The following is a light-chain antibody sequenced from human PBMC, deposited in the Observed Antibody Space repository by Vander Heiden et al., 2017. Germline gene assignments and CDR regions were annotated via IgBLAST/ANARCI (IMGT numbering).Light chain of an antibody. V-gene: IGKV1-39*01. CDR2: AAS. CDR3: KHRYSTPSYT. J-gene: IGKJ2*01. CDR1: QSISSY. Sequence: DIQMTQSPSSLSASVGDRVTITCRASQSISSYLNWYQQKPGKAPKLLIYAASSLQSGVPSRFSGRGSGTDFTLTISSRQPEDFATYYCKHRYSTPSYTFGQGTKLEIK.